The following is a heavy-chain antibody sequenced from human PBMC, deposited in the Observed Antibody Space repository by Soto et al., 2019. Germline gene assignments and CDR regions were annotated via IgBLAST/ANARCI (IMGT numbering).Heavy chain of an antibody. CDR1: GFTFSNYA. D-gene: IGHD3-22*01. Sequence: EVQLLESGGGLVRPGGSLRLSCEASGFTFSNYAMTWVRQAPGKGLEWVSVISGSSGTTHYGDSVKGRFAISRDNSTNTVYLQMNSLRAEDTALYYCARDLYYDTPGLSRLRVDGLDVWGKGTTVTVSS. V-gene: IGHV3-23*01. J-gene: IGHJ6*04. CDR3: ARDLYYDTPGLSRLRVDGLDV. CDR2: ISGSSGTT.